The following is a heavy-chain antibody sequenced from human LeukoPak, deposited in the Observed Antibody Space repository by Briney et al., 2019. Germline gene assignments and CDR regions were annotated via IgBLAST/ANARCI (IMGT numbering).Heavy chain of an antibody. CDR1: GYTFTGYY. CDR3: ARDPSNSSGWYIFFDF. D-gene: IGHD6-19*01. J-gene: IGHJ4*02. V-gene: IGHV1-2*02. Sequence: GASVKVSCKASGYTFTGYYIHWVRQAPGQGLEWMGWITPHNGGTNYAQKFQGGVTMTRDTSISTAYMELRSLRSDDTAVYYCARDPSNSSGWYIFFDFWGQGTLVAVSS. CDR2: ITPHNGGT.